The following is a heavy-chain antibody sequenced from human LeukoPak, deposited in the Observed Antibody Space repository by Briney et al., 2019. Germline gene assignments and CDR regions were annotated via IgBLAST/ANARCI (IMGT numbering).Heavy chain of an antibody. J-gene: IGHJ5*02. CDR2: IYSGGST. Sequence: GGSLRLSCAASGFTFSSNYMSWVRQAPGKGLEWVSVIYSGGSTYYADSVKGRFTISRDNSKNTLYLQMNSLRAEDTAVYYCARGPYCSGGSCYNWFDHWGQGTLVTVSS. CDR1: GFTFSSNY. D-gene: IGHD2-15*01. V-gene: IGHV3-53*01. CDR3: ARGPYCSGGSCYNWFDH.